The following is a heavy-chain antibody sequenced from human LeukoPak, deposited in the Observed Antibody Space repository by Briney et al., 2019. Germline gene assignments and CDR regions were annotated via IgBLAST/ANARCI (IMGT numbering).Heavy chain of an antibody. CDR2: INPSGGST. Sequence: ASVKVSCKASGYTFTSYYMHWVRQAPGQGLEWMGIINPSGGSTSYAQKFQGRVTMTRDMSTSTVYMELSSLRSEDTAVYYCARDVPSRQSLAGLDYWGQGTLVTVSS. CDR1: GYTFTSYY. V-gene: IGHV1-46*01. J-gene: IGHJ4*02. D-gene: IGHD6-6*01. CDR3: ARDVPSRQSLAGLDY.